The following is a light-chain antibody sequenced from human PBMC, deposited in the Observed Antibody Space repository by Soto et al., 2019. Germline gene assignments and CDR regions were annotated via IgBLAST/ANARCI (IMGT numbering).Light chain of an antibody. CDR3: MQGGHWTYT. J-gene: IGKJ2*01. CDR1: QSLVYSDGNTY. V-gene: IGKV2-30*01. CDR2: KVS. Sequence: DVVMTQSPLSLPVTLGQPASVSCRSSQSLVYSDGNTYLTWFQQRPGQSPRRLIYKVSNRDSGVPDRFSGSGSGTDFTLRVSRVEAEDVGVYYCMQGGHWTYTFGQGTKLEIK.